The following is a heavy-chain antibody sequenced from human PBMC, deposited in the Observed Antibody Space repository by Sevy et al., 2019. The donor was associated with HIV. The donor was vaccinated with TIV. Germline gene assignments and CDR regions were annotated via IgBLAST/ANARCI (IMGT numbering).Heavy chain of an antibody. CDR2: ISSSSDYI. D-gene: IGHD1-1*01. CDR3: ARETGNGKFGFYFDY. Sequence: GGSLRLSCAASGFTFSSYTINWVRQAPGKGLEWVSSISSSSDYIYYADSVKGRFTISRDNAKNSLYLQMNSLRAEDTAVYYCARETGNGKFGFYFDYWGQGTLVTVSS. V-gene: IGHV3-21*01. J-gene: IGHJ4*02. CDR1: GFTFSSYT.